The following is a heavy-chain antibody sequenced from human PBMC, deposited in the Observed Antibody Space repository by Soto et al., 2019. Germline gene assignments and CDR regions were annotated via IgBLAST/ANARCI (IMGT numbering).Heavy chain of an antibody. Sequence: SETLSLTCGVSDGALSNFYWSWIRPPPGKGLERIGYISSSRNTKYKPSLKSRVSISVDTSKNQFPLNLASVTAADTGVYYCARAPMVLTRSYFDSWGQGTPVPSPQ. CDR3: ARAPMVLTRSYFDS. J-gene: IGHJ4*02. CDR1: DGALSNFY. V-gene: IGHV4-59*01. D-gene: IGHD3-22*01. CDR2: ISSSRNT.